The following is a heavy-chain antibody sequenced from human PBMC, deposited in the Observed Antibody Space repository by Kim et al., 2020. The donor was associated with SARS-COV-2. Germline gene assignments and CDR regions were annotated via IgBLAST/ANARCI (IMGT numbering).Heavy chain of an antibody. J-gene: IGHJ4*02. CDR3: ARGPPVVVPPFIVYSSSWYLNY. D-gene: IGHD6-13*01. CDR2: INHSGSI. Sequence: SETLSLTCAVYGGSLSGYYWSWIRQPPGKGLEWIGEINHSGSINYNPSLKSRVTISVDTSKNQFSLKLSSVTAADTAVYYCARGPPVVVPPFIVYSSSWYLNYWGQGTLVTVSS. CDR1: GGSLSGYY. V-gene: IGHV4-34*01.